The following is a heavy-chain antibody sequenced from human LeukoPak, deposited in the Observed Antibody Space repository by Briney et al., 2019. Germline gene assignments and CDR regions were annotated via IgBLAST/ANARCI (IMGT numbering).Heavy chain of an antibody. CDR1: GGSFSGYY. V-gene: IGHV4-34*01. D-gene: IGHD3-3*01. CDR3: ASLLYDFWSGSIHGAFDI. J-gene: IGHJ3*02. CDR2: INHSGST. Sequence: PSETLSLTCAVYGGSFSGYYWSWIRQPPGKGLEWIGEINHSGSTNYNPSLKSRVTISVDTSKNQFSLKLSSVTAADTAVYYCASLLYDFWSGSIHGAFDIWGQGTMVTVSS.